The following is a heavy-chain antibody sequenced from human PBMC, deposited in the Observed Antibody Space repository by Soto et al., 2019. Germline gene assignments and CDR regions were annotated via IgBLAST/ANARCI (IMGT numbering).Heavy chain of an antibody. CDR3: ATSGKYGSSSYFDY. J-gene: IGHJ4*02. D-gene: IGHD6-6*01. Sequence: PGGSLRLSCAASGFTFSSYAMHWVRQAPGKGLEWVAVISYDGSNKYYADSVKGRFTISRDNSKNTLYLQMNSLRAEDTAVYYCATSGKYGSSSYFDYWGQGTLVTVSS. CDR2: ISYDGSNK. CDR1: GFTFSSYA. V-gene: IGHV3-30-3*01.